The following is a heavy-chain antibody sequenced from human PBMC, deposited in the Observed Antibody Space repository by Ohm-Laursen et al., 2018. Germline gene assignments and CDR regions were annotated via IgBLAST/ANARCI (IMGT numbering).Heavy chain of an antibody. V-gene: IGHV3-30*18. D-gene: IGHD6-19*01. CDR3: AKGARIAVAGTELDY. Sequence: SLRLSCAASGFTFTNYGMHWVRQAPGKGLEWVAVISYDGSNKYYADSVKGRFTISRDNSKNTLYLQMNSLRAEDTAVFYCAKGARIAVAGTELDYWGQGTLVTVSS. CDR1: GFTFTNYG. J-gene: IGHJ4*02. CDR2: ISYDGSNK.